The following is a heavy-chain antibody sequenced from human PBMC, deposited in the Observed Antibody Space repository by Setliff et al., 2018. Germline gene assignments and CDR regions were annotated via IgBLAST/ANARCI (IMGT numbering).Heavy chain of an antibody. Sequence: SETLSLTCTVSGGSISSFSWSWIRQPPGKGLEWIGYIYNGGSTNYNPSLESRVTISVDTSNNQFSLKLSSVTAADTAVYYCATGYSGSPGSYYFDYWGQGTLVTVSS. CDR2: IYNGGST. CDR1: GGSISSFS. V-gene: IGHV4-59*01. CDR3: ATGYSGSPGSYYFDY. D-gene: IGHD1-26*01. J-gene: IGHJ4*02.